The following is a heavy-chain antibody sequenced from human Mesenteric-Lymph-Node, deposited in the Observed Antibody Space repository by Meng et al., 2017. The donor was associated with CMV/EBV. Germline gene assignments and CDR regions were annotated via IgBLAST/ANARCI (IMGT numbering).Heavy chain of an antibody. D-gene: IGHD2-2*01. Sequence: SETLSLTCTVSGGSVSSGSYYWTWIRQPPGKGLEWIGYIYYSGSTNYNPSLKSRVTISVDTSKNQFSLNLISVTAADTAVYYCARLSVAIDYWGQGTLVTVSS. CDR3: ARLSVAIDY. V-gene: IGHV4-61*01. CDR2: IYYSGST. CDR1: GGSVSSGSYY. J-gene: IGHJ4*02.